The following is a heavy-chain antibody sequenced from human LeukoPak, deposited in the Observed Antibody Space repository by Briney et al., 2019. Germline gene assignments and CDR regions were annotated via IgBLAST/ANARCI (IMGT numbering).Heavy chain of an antibody. CDR3: ARAGSGWSFDY. CDR1: GGSISSYY. J-gene: IGHJ4*02. Sequence: PSETLSLTCTVSGGSISSYYWSWIRQPPGKGLEWIGYIYYSGSTNYNSSLKSRVTISVDTSKNQISLNLSSVTAADTAVYYCARAGSGWSFDYWGQGTLVTVSS. V-gene: IGHV4-59*01. CDR2: IYYSGST. D-gene: IGHD6-19*01.